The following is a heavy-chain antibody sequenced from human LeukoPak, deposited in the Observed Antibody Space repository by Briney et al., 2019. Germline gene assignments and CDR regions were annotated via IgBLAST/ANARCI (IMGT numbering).Heavy chain of an antibody. CDR1: GGSVSSGSYY. D-gene: IGHD3-10*01. CDR2: IYYSGSI. Sequence: SETLSLTCTVSGGSVSSGSYYWSWIRQPPGKGLEWIGYIYYSGSINYNPSLKSRVTISVDTSKNQFSLKLSSVTAADTAVYYCARGRELLPIDYWGQGTLVTVSS. J-gene: IGHJ4*02. CDR3: ARGRELLPIDY. V-gene: IGHV4-61*01.